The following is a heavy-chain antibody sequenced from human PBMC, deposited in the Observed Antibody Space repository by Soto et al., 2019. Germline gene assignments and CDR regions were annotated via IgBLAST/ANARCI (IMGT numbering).Heavy chain of an antibody. CDR1: GFTFSSYS. J-gene: IGHJ5*02. CDR2: ISSSSSYI. V-gene: IGHV3-21*01. CDR3: ARDRQQWTFDP. D-gene: IGHD6-19*01. Sequence: GGSLRLSCAASGFTFSSYSMNWVRQAPGKGLEWVSSISSSSSYIYYADSVKGRFTISRDNAKNSLYLQMNSLRAEDTAVYYCARDRQQWTFDPWGQGTLVTVSS.